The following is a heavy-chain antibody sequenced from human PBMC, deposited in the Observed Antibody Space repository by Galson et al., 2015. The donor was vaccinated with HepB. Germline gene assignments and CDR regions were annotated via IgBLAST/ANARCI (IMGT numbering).Heavy chain of an antibody. V-gene: IGHV3-11*06. CDR1: GFTFSDYY. D-gene: IGHD2-21*02. CDR3: ARDPSQGCGGDCYSGYFDY. J-gene: IGHJ4*02. Sequence: SLRLSCAASGFTFSDYYMSWIRQAPGKGLEWVSYISSSSSYTNYADSVKGRFTISRDNAKNSLYLQMNSLRAEDTAVYYCARDPSQGCGGDCYSGYFDYWGQGTLVTVSS. CDR2: ISSSSSYT.